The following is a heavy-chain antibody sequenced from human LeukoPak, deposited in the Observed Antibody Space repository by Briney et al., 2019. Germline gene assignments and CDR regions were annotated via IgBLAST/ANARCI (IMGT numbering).Heavy chain of an antibody. Sequence: SETLSLTCSVSGASINDYYWTWIRQPPGKGLEWVGYVYHTGTSGYHPSLKSRVAMSLDTSRNQVSLKLSSVTAADTAVYFCTRVVNGGHFDYWGQGTLVTVSS. CDR2: VYHTGTS. D-gene: IGHD2-8*01. CDR1: GASINDYY. V-gene: IGHV4-59*01. J-gene: IGHJ4*02. CDR3: TRVVNGGHFDY.